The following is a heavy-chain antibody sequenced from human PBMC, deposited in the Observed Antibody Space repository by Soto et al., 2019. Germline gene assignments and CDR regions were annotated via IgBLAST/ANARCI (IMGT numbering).Heavy chain of an antibody. CDR2: ISYTGST. D-gene: IGHD2-15*01. Sequence: SETLSLTCTVSGDSITSYYWSWIRQPPGKGLEWVGYISYTGSTIYNPSLESRATISLDTSKNQVSLSLNSVTVADTAVYYCARLIPGYCSGGSCYSIDYWGQGTLVTVSS. V-gene: IGHV4-59*13. CDR3: ARLIPGYCSGGSCYSIDY. J-gene: IGHJ4*02. CDR1: GDSITSYY.